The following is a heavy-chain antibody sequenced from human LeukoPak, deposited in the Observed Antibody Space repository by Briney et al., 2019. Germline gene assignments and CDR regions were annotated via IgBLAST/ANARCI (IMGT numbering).Heavy chain of an antibody. CDR3: YSATPDY. CDR2: IKQDGSEK. Sequence: GGSLRLSCVASGFSISGYWMSWVRQAPGKGLEWVANIKQDGSEKNYVGSVEGRFTISRDNAKNSLYLEMDSLRAEDTAVYYCYSATPDYWGQGTLVTVSS. D-gene: IGHD2-15*01. J-gene: IGHJ4*02. CDR1: GFSISGYW. V-gene: IGHV3-7*01.